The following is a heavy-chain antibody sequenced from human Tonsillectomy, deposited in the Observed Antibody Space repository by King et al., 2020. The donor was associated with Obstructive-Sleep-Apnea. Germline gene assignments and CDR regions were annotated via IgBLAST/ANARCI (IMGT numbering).Heavy chain of an antibody. CDR3: AREGSGSRPFDY. V-gene: IGHV4-4*07. D-gene: IGHD3-10*01. J-gene: IGHJ4*02. CDR2: IYTSGST. Sequence: QLQESGPGLVKPSETLSLMCTVSGGSISSYSWTWIRQPAGKGLEWIGRIYTSGSTNYNPSLNSRVTMSVDMSKNQFSLKLSSVTAADTAVYYCAREGSGSRPFDYWGQGTLVTVSS. CDR1: GGSISSYS.